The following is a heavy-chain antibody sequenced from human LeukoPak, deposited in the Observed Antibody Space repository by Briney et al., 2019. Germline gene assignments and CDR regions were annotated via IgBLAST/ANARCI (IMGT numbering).Heavy chain of an antibody. CDR2: ISGSGGST. Sequence: GGSLRLSCAASGFTFSSYAMSWVRQAPGKGLEWVSAISGSGGSTYYADSVKGRFTISRDNSKNTLYLQMNSLRAEDTAVYYCAKDLVLRYFDWLSPTADWFDPWGQGTLVTVSS. CDR3: AKDLVLRYFDWLSPTADWFDP. CDR1: GFTFSSYA. V-gene: IGHV3-23*01. D-gene: IGHD3-9*01. J-gene: IGHJ5*02.